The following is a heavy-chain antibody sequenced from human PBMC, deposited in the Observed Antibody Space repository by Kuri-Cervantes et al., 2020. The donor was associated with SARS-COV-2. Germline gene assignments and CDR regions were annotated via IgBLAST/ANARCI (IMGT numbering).Heavy chain of an antibody. CDR3: ARDGLVGLSRAFDI. V-gene: IGHV1-2*04. D-gene: IGHD3-16*02. CDR2: INPNSGGT. CDR1: GYTFTGYY. J-gene: IGHJ3*02. Sequence: ASVKVSCKASGYTFTGYYMHWVRQAPGQGLEWMGWINPNSGGTNYAQKFQGWVTMTRDTSISTAYMELSRLRSDDTAVYYCARDGLVGLSRAFDIWGQGTMVTVSS.